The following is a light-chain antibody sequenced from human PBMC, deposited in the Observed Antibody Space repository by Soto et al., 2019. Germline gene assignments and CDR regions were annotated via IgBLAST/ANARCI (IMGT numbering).Light chain of an antibody. V-gene: IGKV3-11*01. J-gene: IGKJ4*01. CDR2: DTF. CDR3: QQRSAWPLT. Sequence: EIVLTQSPATLSLSPGERATLSCRASQSVGNFIAWYQQKPGQAPRLLIYDTFNRFTGIPARFSGSGSGTDFTRTINSLEPEDSAVYYCQQRSAWPLTFGGGTRVEIK. CDR1: QSVGNF.